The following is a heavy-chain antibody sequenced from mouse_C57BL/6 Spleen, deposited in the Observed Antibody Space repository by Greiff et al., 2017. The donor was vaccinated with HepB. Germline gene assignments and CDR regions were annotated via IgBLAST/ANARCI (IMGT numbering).Heavy chain of an antibody. D-gene: IGHD2-4*01. J-gene: IGHJ1*03. CDR1: GYAFSSSW. CDR2: IYPGDGDT. Sequence: QVQLQQSGPELVKPGASVKISCKASGYAFSSSWMNWVKQRPGKGLEWIGRIYPGDGDTNYNGKFKGKATLTADKSSSTAYMQLSSLTSEDSAVYFCAAYYDYDWYFDVWGTGTTVTVSS. CDR3: AAYYDYDWYFDV. V-gene: IGHV1-82*01.